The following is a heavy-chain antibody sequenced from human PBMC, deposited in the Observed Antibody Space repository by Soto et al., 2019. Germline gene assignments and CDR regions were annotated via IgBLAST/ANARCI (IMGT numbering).Heavy chain of an antibody. Sequence: EVQLLESGGGLVQPGGSLRLSCAASGFTFSSYSMNWVRQAPGKGLEWVSYISSSSSTIYYADSVKGRFTISRDNAKNSLYLQMNSLRDEDTAVYYCARGSYIASSSWYKGLEFDYWGQGTLVTVSS. CDR2: ISSSSSTI. CDR1: GFTFSSYS. V-gene: IGHV3-48*02. J-gene: IGHJ4*02. D-gene: IGHD6-13*01. CDR3: ARGSYIASSSWYKGLEFDY.